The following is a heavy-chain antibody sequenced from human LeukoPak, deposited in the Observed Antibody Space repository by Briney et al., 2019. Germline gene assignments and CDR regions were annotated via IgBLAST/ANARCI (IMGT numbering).Heavy chain of an antibody. J-gene: IGHJ4*02. V-gene: IGHV4-59*11. CDR1: GGSITSHY. CDR3: SNHPADSTWYGVFDY. CDR2: VFYPGST. Sequence: SETLSLTCTVSGGSITSHYWSWIRQPPGKGLEWIGYVFYPGSTNYNPSLKSRVTMSLDTSRDQFSLRLTSVTAADTAIYYCSNHPADSTWYGVFDYWRQGTRVTVSS. D-gene: IGHD6-13*01.